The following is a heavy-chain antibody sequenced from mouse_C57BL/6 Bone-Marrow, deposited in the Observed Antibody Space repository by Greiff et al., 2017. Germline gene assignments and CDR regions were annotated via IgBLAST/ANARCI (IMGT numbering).Heavy chain of an antibody. D-gene: IGHD1-1*01. CDR1: GYTFTSYW. V-gene: IGHV1-59*01. Sequence: QVQLQQPGAELVRPGTSVKLSCKASGYTFTSYWMHWVKQRPGQGLEWIGVIDPTDSYTNYNQKFKGKATLTVDTSSSTAYMQLSSVTSADSAVYYCARLSYYGSSYGYFDVWGTGTTVTVYS. CDR2: IDPTDSYT. CDR3: ARLSYYGSSYGYFDV. J-gene: IGHJ1*03.